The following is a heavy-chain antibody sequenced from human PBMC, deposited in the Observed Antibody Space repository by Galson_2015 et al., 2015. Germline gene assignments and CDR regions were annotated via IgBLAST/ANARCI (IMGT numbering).Heavy chain of an antibody. Sequence: SLRLSCAASGFTFSSYGMHWVRQAPGKGLEWVAVISYDGSNKYYADSVKGRFTISRDNSKNTLYLQMNSLRAEDTAVYYCAKDLVAVAGKEGYYYYGMDVWGQGTTVTVSS. V-gene: IGHV3-30*18. CDR1: GFTFSSYG. D-gene: IGHD6-19*01. CDR2: ISYDGSNK. J-gene: IGHJ6*02. CDR3: AKDLVAVAGKEGYYYYGMDV.